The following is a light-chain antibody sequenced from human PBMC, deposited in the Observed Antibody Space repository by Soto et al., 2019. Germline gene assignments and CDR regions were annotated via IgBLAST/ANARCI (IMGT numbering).Light chain of an antibody. V-gene: IGLV2-14*01. J-gene: IGLJ1*01. CDR3: ASSTSDSLYV. CDR2: KVT. CDR1: SSDVGGNKY. Sequence: QSALTQPASVSGSPGQSITISCTGASSDVGGNKYVSWYQQYPGKVPKLLINKVTNRPSGVSYRFSGSKSGNTASLTISALLAEDEADYFCASSTSDSLYVFGTGTKVTVL.